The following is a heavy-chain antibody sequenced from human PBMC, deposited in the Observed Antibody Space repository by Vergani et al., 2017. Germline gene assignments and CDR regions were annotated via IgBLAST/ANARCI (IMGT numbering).Heavy chain of an antibody. Sequence: QVQLQQWGAGLLKPSETLSLTCAVYGGSFSGYYWSWIRQPPGKGLEWIGEINHSGSTNYNPSLKSRVTISVDTSKNQFSLKLSSVTAADTAVYYCAAVGNSGSSDYWGQGTLVTVSS. V-gene: IGHV4-34*01. D-gene: IGHD1-26*01. CDR3: AAVGNSGSSDY. J-gene: IGHJ4*02. CDR2: INHSGST. CDR1: GGSFSGYY.